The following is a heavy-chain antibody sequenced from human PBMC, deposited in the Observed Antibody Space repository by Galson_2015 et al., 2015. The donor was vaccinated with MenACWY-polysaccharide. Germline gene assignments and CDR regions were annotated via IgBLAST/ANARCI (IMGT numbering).Heavy chain of an antibody. V-gene: IGHV1-46*01. CDR1: GYTFTNYY. Sequence: SVKVSCQASGYTFTNYYIHWVRQAPGQGLEWLGFINPSGGSTSYAQKFQGRVTMTRDTSTGTVYVDLSSLRSEDTAVYYCARNAASGLDYWGHGTFFPVSS. CDR2: INPSGGST. J-gene: IGHJ4*01. CDR3: ARNAASGLDY. D-gene: IGHD3-10*01.